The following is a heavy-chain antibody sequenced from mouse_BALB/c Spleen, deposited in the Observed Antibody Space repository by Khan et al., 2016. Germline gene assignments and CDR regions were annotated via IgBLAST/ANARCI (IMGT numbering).Heavy chain of an antibody. D-gene: IGHD1-1*01. CDR3: ATNEDYGSGPFAY. CDR2: IHPTSGYT. CDR1: GYTFITYT. V-gene: IGHV1-4*01. Sequence: VQLLESGAELARPGASVKMSCKASGYTFITYTIHWVKQRPGQGLEWIGSIHPTSGYTNYNQKFKDEATLTVDKSSSTAYMQLNSLKSDGSSVYFSATNEDYGSGPFAYWGQGTLVTVSA. J-gene: IGHJ3*01.